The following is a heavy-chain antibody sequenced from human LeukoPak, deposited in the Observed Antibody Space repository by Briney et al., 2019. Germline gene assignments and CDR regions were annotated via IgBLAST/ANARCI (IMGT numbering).Heavy chain of an antibody. D-gene: IGHD1-26*01. CDR1: GGSFSGYY. J-gene: IGHJ4*02. CDR3: ARVMYSGSFAEDS. Sequence: SETLSLTCAVYGGSFSGYYWSWIRQPPGKGLEWIGEINHSGSTNYNPSLKSRVTISVDTSKNQFSLKLSSVTAADTAVYYCARVMYSGSFAEDSWGQGTLVTVSS. V-gene: IGHV4-34*01. CDR2: INHSGST.